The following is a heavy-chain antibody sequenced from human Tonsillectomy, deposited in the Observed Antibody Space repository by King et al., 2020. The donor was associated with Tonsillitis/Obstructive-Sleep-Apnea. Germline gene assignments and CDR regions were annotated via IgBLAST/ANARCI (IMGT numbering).Heavy chain of an antibody. Sequence: VQLVESGGGLVQPGGSLRLSCAASGFTFSSYAMSWVRQAPGKGLEWVSGISGSGTGPYSADSVKGRFTISIDNSKHTLYLQMNSLRVEDTAVYYCAKAFSLGYFYYYMDVWGKGTTVTVSS. D-gene: IGHD2/OR15-2a*01. CDR3: AKAFSLGYFYYYMDV. CDR2: ISGSGTGP. J-gene: IGHJ6*03. V-gene: IGHV3-23*04. CDR1: GFTFSSYA.